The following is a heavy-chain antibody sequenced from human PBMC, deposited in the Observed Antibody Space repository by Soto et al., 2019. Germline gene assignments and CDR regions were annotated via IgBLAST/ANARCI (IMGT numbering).Heavy chain of an antibody. CDR2: ISGSGAGT. D-gene: IGHD1-26*01. Sequence: EVQLLESGGTLVQVGGSLRLSCVASGFSFSNYAVTWVRQAPGKGLEWVSAISGSGAGTYYADSVKGRFTISRDNSKNTVHLQMNSLRVEDTAVYHCAKRIKIGSNYVGNAMDVWGQGTTVIVS. CDR1: GFSFSNYA. V-gene: IGHV3-23*01. CDR3: AKRIKIGSNYVGNAMDV. J-gene: IGHJ6*02.